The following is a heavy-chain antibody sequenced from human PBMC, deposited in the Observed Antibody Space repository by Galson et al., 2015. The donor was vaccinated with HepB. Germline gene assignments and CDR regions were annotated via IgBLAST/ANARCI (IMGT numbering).Heavy chain of an antibody. D-gene: IGHD3-16*02. CDR2: VSVSGDST. Sequence: SLRLSCAASGFILSNYAMTWVRQAPGKGLEWVSAVSVSGDSTYYADSVKGRFTISRDNSENTLYLQMDSLRAEDTAVYYCAKDRSGDYVWGSYHFWGQGTLVTVSS. CDR1: GFILSNYA. V-gene: IGHV3-23*01. CDR3: AKDRSGDYVWGSYHF. J-gene: IGHJ4*02.